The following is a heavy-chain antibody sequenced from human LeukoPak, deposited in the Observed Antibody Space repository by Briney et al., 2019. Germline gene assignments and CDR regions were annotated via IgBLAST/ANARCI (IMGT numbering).Heavy chain of an antibody. Sequence: PGGSLRLSCAASGFTFSSYGMSWVRQAPGKGLEWVSTISGSVGSTYYADSVKDRFTISRDKSKNTLYLQMNSLRAEDTAVYYCAKDPTYYYDSSGYSPDYWGQGTLVTVSS. V-gene: IGHV3-23*01. CDR3: AKDPTYYYDSSGYSPDY. D-gene: IGHD3-22*01. CDR2: ISGSVGST. CDR1: GFTFSSYG. J-gene: IGHJ4*02.